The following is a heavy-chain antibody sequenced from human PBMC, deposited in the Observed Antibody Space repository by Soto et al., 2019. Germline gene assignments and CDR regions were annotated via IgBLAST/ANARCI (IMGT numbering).Heavy chain of an antibody. CDR1: GFTFGDYA. J-gene: IGHJ4*02. CDR3: TRASSLDFDF. Sequence: PGGSLRLSCTTSGFTFGDYALSWVRQAPGKGLEWVGFIRRNAYGGTTDYAASVKGRFTISRDDSKSIAYLQMNSLRTEDTALYYCTRASSLDFDFWGQGTLVTSP. CDR2: IRRNAYGGTT. V-gene: IGHV3-49*04. D-gene: IGHD3-16*01.